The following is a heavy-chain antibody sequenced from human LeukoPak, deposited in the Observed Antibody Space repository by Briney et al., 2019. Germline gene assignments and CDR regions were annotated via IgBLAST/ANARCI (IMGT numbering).Heavy chain of an antibody. CDR3: AKGKPIGVDLDGAFDI. V-gene: IGHV3-11*04. CDR1: GFTFSDYY. Sequence: GGSLRLSCAASGFTFSDYYMSWIRQAPGKGLEWVSYISGSASTIYYADSVKGRFTISRDNAKNSLYLQMNSLRAGDTALYYCAKGKPIGVDLDGAFDIWGQGTMVTVSS. J-gene: IGHJ3*02. D-gene: IGHD2-21*01. CDR2: ISGSASTI.